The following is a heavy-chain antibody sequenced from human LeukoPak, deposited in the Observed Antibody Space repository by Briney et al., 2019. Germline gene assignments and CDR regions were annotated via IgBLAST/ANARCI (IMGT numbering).Heavy chain of an antibody. D-gene: IGHD6-13*01. Sequence: GRSLRLSCAASGFSFSSYGMHWVRQAPGKGLEWVAVISYAGSSKLYADSVKGRFTLSRDNSKNTLYLQMNSLRAEDTAVYYCAKDLSGGGKIAAAGDYWGQGTLVTVSS. V-gene: IGHV3-30*18. CDR1: GFSFSSYG. CDR2: ISYAGSSK. CDR3: AKDLSGGGKIAAAGDY. J-gene: IGHJ4*02.